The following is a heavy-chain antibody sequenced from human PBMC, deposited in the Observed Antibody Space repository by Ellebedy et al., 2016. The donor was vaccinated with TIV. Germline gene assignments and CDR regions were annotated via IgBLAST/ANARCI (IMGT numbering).Heavy chain of an antibody. D-gene: IGHD2/OR15-2a*01. V-gene: IGHV3-23*01. CDR1: GFSFSGLA. J-gene: IGHJ4*02. CDR3: AKGDNTWEYYIDY. CDR2: ISGNGAVT. Sequence: GGSLRLXXEASGFSFSGLAMHWVRQAPGKGLQWVSSISGNGAVTYYADSAKGRFSISRDNSKNTVYLQMHGLRPDDTALYYCAKGDNTWEYYIDYWGQGALVTVSS.